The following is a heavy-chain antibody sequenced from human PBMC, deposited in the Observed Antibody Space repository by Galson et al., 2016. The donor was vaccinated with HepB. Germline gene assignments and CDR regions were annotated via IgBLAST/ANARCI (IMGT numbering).Heavy chain of an antibody. V-gene: IGHV3-74*01. CDR2: INDDGRST. D-gene: IGHD3-10*01. Sequence: SLRLSCAASGFTFTSHWMHWVRQAPGKGLVWVSRINDDGRSTIYADSVTGRFAISRDNAKDTLYLQMNSLRAEDTAVYYCARKSNLGYGSGFDYWGQGTLVTFSS. CDR3: ARKSNLGYGSGFDY. J-gene: IGHJ4*02. CDR1: GFTFTSHW.